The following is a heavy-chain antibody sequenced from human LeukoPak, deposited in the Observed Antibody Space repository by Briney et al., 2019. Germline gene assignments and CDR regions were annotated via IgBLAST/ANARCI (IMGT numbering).Heavy chain of an antibody. CDR1: GGSISSGGYS. J-gene: IGHJ3*02. D-gene: IGHD6-13*01. CDR3: ASWQLVRGAFDI. V-gene: IGHV4-30-2*01. Sequence: SQTLSLTCAVSGGSISSGGYSWSWIRQPPGKGLEWIGYIYHSGSTYYNPSLKSRVTISVDTSKNQFSLKLSSVTAADTAVYYCASWQLVRGAFDIWGQGTMVTVSS. CDR2: IYHSGST.